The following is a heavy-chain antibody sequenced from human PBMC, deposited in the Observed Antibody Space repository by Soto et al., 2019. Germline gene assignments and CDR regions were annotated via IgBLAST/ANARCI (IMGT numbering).Heavy chain of an antibody. Sequence: SVKVSCKASGGTFSSYAISWVRQAPGQGLEWMGGIIPIFGTANYAQKFQGRVTITADESTSTAYMELSSLRSEDTAVYYCARDATVNDYYYYGMDVWGQGTTVTVSS. V-gene: IGHV1-69*13. J-gene: IGHJ6*02. CDR1: GGTFSSYA. D-gene: IGHD4-4*01. CDR3: ARDATVNDYYYYGMDV. CDR2: IIPIFGTA.